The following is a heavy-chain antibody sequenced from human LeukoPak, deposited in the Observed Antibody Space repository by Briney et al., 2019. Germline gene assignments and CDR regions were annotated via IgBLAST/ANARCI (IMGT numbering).Heavy chain of an antibody. V-gene: IGHV1-69*05. CDR2: IIPIFGTA. CDR3: ARPHRTYYYDSSGYYFPLDY. CDR1: GGTFSSYA. J-gene: IGHJ4*02. Sequence: SVKVSCKASGGTFSSYAISWVRQAPGQGLEWMGGIIPIFGTANYAQKFQGRVTIATDESTSTAYMELSSLRSEDTAVYYCARPHRTYYYDSSGYYFPLDYWGQGTLVTVSS. D-gene: IGHD3-22*01.